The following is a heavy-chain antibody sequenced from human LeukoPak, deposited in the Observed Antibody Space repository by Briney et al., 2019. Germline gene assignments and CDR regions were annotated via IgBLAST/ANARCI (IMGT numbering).Heavy chain of an antibody. CDR1: GFTFSGYA. D-gene: IGHD3-10*01. Sequence: GGSLRLSCAASGFTFSGYAMHWVRQAPGKGLEWVAVISYDGSNKYYADSVKGRFTISRDNSKNTLYLQMNSLRAEDTAVYYCARSGLGEYYFDYWGQGTLVTVSS. CDR3: ARSGLGEYYFDY. J-gene: IGHJ4*02. V-gene: IGHV3-30*04. CDR2: ISYDGSNK.